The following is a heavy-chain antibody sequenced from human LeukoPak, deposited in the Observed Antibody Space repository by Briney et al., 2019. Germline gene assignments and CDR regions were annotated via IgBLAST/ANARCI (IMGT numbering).Heavy chain of an antibody. CDR2: ISWNSGSI. Sequence: GGSLRLSCAASGFTFDDYAMHWVRQAPGKGLEWVSGISWNSGSIGYADSVKGRFTISRDNAKNSLYLQINSLRAEDTALYYCAKDFYDTYYYMDVWGKGTTVTVSS. CDR1: GFTFDDYA. D-gene: IGHD3-16*01. CDR3: AKDFYDTYYYMDV. J-gene: IGHJ6*03. V-gene: IGHV3-9*01.